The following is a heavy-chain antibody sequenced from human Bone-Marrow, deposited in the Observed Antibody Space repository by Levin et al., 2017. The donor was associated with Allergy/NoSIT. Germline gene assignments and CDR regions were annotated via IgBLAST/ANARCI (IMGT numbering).Heavy chain of an antibody. D-gene: IGHD6-6*01. V-gene: IGHV3-30-3*01. CDR3: ARDTAARFDY. CDR1: GFTFSSYA. Sequence: GGSLRLSCAASGFTFSSYAMHWVRQAPGKGLEWVAVISYDGSNKYYADSVKGRFTISRDNSKNTLYLQMNSLRAEDTAVYYCARDTAARFDYWGQGTLVTVSS. CDR2: ISYDGSNK. J-gene: IGHJ4*02.